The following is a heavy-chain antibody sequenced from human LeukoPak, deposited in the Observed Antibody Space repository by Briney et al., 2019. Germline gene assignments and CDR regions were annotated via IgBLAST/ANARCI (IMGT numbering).Heavy chain of an antibody. D-gene: IGHD1-26*01. CDR2: IIPILGIA. CDR1: GGTFSNYT. Sequence: GASVKVSCKASGGTFSNYTISWVRQAPGQGLEWMGRIIPILGIANYAQKFQGRVTITADKSTSTAYMELSSLRSEDTAVYYCARIDSGSYYDLASDYWGQGTLVTVSS. J-gene: IGHJ4*02. V-gene: IGHV1-69*02. CDR3: ARIDSGSYYDLASDY.